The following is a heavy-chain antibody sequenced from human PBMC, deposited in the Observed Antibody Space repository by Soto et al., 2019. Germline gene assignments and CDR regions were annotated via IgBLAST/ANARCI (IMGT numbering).Heavy chain of an antibody. CDR2: VYYSGSS. J-gene: IGHJ2*01. CDR1: GGSINNNDYY. V-gene: IGHV4-30-4*01. D-gene: IGHD3-22*01. Sequence: PSETLSLTCSVSGGSINNNDYYWSWIRQTPGKGLEWIGYVYYSGSSDYIPSLKSRLSVSIDKSKNQFHLKLNSVTAADTATYFCARMSYFYDKWYFDIWGRGTLVTVSS. CDR3: ARMSYFYDKWYFDI.